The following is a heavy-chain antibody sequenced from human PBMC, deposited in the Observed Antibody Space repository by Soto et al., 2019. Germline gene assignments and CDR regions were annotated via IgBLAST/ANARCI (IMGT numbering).Heavy chain of an antibody. V-gene: IGHV1-69*08. CDR3: ARDLDCSSTSCFGIRGYYYYMDV. CDR1: GGTFSSYT. D-gene: IGHD2-2*01. Sequence: QVQLVQSGAEVKKPGSSVKVSCKASGGTFSSYTISWVRQAPGQGLEWMGRIIHILGIANYAQKFQGRVTITVDKSTSQAYMELSSLRFEDTAVYYCARDLDCSSTSCFGIRGYYYYMDVWGKGTTVIVSS. J-gene: IGHJ6*03. CDR2: IIHILGIA.